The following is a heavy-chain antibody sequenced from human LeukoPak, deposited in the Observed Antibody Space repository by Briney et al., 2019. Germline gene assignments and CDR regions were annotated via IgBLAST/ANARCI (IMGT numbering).Heavy chain of an antibody. CDR3: ARDVTGTSSFDI. CDR1: GGSINSARYY. J-gene: IGHJ3*02. CDR2: IYYTGST. V-gene: IGHV4-31*03. D-gene: IGHD1-7*01. Sequence: SQTLSLTCTVSGGSINSARYYGSWIRQHPGKGLEWIGYIYYTGSTYYNPSLKSRVAISVDTSKNQLSLKLNSVTAADTAVYYCARDVTGTSSFDIWGQGTLVTVSS.